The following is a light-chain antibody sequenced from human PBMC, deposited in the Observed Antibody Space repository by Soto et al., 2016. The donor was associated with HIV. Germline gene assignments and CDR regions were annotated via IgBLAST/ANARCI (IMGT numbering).Light chain of an antibody. V-gene: IGKV1-17*01. J-gene: IGKJ4*01. Sequence: DIQMTQSPSSLSASIGDRVTITCRASQGITSDLGWYQQKPGKAPKRLIYSASSLQSGVPSRFSGSGSGTEFTLTISSLQPEDFATYYCQQYYSTPLTFGGGTKVEIK. CDR3: QQYYSTPLT. CDR2: SAS. CDR1: QGITSD.